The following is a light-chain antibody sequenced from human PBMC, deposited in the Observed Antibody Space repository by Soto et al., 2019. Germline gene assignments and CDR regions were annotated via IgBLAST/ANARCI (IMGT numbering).Light chain of an antibody. CDR3: QQYGSAPYT. V-gene: IGKV3-20*01. Sequence: IVLTQSPGTLSLSPGEGASVSCRASQSLNSGYLAWYQQKPGQAPRLLIYGASSRASGIPDRFRGSRSGTNFTLSISRLEPEDFAVYFCQQYGSAPYTFGQGTKVEIK. CDR2: GAS. CDR1: QSLNSGY. J-gene: IGKJ2*01.